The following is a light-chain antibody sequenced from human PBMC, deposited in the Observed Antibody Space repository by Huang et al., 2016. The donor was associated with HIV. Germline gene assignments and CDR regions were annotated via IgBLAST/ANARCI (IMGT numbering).Light chain of an antibody. J-gene: IGKJ2*01. CDR3: QQYYTYPHS. CDR2: AAS. CDR1: QGISSY. V-gene: IGKV1-8*01. Sequence: AIRMTQSPSSLSASTGDRVTITCRASQGISSYLAWYQQKPGKAPKLPIYAASTLQSWVPSRFSGSGFGTDFTLTISSLQSEDLGSYHCQQYYTYPHSFGQGTKLEI.